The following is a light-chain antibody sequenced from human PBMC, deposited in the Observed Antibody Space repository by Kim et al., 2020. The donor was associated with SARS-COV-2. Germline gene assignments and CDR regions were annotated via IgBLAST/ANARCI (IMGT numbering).Light chain of an antibody. CDR3: QQYNNWPWT. CDR2: GAS. V-gene: IGKV3-15*01. Sequence: EIVMTQSPATLSVSPGERATLSCRASQSVSGNLAWYQQKPGQAPRLLIYGASTRVAGIPARFSGSGSGTEFTLTISSLQSEDFAVYYCQQYNNWPWTFGQGTKVDIK. CDR1: QSVSGN. J-gene: IGKJ1*01.